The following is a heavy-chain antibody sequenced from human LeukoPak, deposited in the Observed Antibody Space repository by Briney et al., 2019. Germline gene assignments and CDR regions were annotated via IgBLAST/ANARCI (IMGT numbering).Heavy chain of an antibody. V-gene: IGHV3-21*01. D-gene: IGHD3-16*01. CDR3: ARDGGGPEAFDI. J-gene: IGHJ3*02. CDR1: GFTFSSYT. Sequence: PGGSLRLSCAASGFTFSSYTMHWVRQAPGKGLEWISSISSSSSFIYYADSLKGRFTISRDNAKNSVFLQMNSLRAEDTAVYYCARDGGGPEAFDIWGQGTMVIVSS. CDR2: ISSSSSFI.